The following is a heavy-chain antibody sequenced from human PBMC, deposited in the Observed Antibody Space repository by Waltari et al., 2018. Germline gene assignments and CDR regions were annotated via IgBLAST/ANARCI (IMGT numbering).Heavy chain of an antibody. CDR2: ISWDGGST. J-gene: IGHJ6*03. CDR1: GFTFDDYA. D-gene: IGHD1-26*01. Sequence: AASGFTFDDYAMHWVRQAPGKGLEWVSLISWDGGSTYYADSVKGRFNISRDNSKNSLYLQMNSLRAEDTALYYCAKGRREKEEVYYYYMDVWGKGTTVTVSS. V-gene: IGHV3-43D*04. CDR3: AKGRREKEEVYYYYMDV.